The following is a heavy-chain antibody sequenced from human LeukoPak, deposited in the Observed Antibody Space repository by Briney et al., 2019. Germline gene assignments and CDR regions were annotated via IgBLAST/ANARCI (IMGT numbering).Heavy chain of an antibody. Sequence: ASVKVSCKPSGDNFPSSGLSWVRQAPGKGVEWMGRISTYSETPKSAQKVQGRVTVTTDTSTTTSYMDLRSLTSDDTALYYCARTSVAAHDKIGFVDYWGQGTQVTVSS. D-gene: IGHD3-22*01. J-gene: IGHJ4*02. CDR3: ARTSVAAHDKIGFVDY. CDR1: GDNFPSSG. CDR2: ISTYSETP. V-gene: IGHV1-18*01.